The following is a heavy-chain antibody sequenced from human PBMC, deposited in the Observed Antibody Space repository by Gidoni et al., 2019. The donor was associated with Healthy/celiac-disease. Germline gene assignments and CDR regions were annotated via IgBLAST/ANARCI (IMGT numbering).Heavy chain of an antibody. D-gene: IGHD6-19*01. CDR1: GFPLSSYA. Sequence: QVQLVESGGGVVPPGRSLSRSCAASGFPLSSYAMHWVRQAPGKGLEWVAVISYDGSNKYYADSVKGRFTISRDNSKNTLYLQMNSLRAEDTAVYYCARVGSAVAGTEVDYWGQGTLVTVSS. CDR3: ARVGSAVAGTEVDY. J-gene: IGHJ4*02. CDR2: ISYDGSNK. V-gene: IGHV3-30*01.